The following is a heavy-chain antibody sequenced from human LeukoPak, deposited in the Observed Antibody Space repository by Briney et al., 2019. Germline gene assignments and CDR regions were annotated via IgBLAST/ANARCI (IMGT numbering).Heavy chain of an antibody. Sequence: ASVKVSCKASGYTFTGYYMHWVRQAPGQGLEWMGWINPNSGGTNYAQKFQGRVTMTRDTSFSTAYMELSRLRSDDTAVYYCARDNGGERTYYYDSSGPHTWDYWGQGTLVTVSS. CDR1: GYTFTGYY. J-gene: IGHJ4*02. CDR2: INPNSGGT. D-gene: IGHD3-22*01. V-gene: IGHV1-2*02. CDR3: ARDNGGERTYYYDSSGPHTWDY.